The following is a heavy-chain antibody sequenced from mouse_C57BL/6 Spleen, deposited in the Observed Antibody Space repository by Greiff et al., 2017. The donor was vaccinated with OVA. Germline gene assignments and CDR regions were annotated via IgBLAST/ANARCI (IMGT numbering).Heavy chain of an antibody. CDR3: ARGFLSSYYFDY. J-gene: IGHJ2*01. Sequence: QVQLKQSGAELARPGASVKLSCKASGYTFTSYGISWVKQRTGQGLEWIGEIYPRSGNTYYNEKFKGKATLTADKSSSTAYMELRSLTSEDSAVYFCARGFLSSYYFDYWGQGTTLTVSS. D-gene: IGHD1-1*01. V-gene: IGHV1-81*01. CDR1: GYTFTSYG. CDR2: IYPRSGNT.